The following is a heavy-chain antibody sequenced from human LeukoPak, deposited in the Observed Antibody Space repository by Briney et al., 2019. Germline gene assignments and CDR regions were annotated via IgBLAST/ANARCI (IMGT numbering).Heavy chain of an antibody. J-gene: IGHJ5*02. CDR1: GGSISSSSYY. V-gene: IGHV3-23*01. D-gene: IGHD1-26*01. Sequence: PSETLSLACTVSGGSISSSSYYWGWIRQAPGKGLEWVSGISASGDSTYYADSVKGRFTISRDNSKNTLYLQMNSLRAEDTAVYYCAKGPGSYYGACDHWGQGSLVTVSS. CDR2: ISASGDST. CDR3: AKGPGSYYGACDH.